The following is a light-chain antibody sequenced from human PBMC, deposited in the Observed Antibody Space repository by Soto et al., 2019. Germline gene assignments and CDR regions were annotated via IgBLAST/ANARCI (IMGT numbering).Light chain of an antibody. J-gene: IGLJ7*01. CDR1: SSNIGSNT. CDR3: AAWDDSLNGWV. Sequence: QSVLTQPPSASGTPGQRVTISCSGSSSNIGSNTVNWYQQLPGTAPKLLIYSNNQRPSGVPDPFSGAKSATSASLAISGLQSEDEADYYCAAWDDSLNGWVFCGGTQLTVL. V-gene: IGLV1-44*01. CDR2: SNN.